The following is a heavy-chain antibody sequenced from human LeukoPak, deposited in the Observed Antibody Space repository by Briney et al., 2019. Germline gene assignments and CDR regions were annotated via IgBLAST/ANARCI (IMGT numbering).Heavy chain of an antibody. J-gene: IGHJ5*02. CDR2: ISGSGDNT. Sequence: PGGSLRLSCAASGITLNSHAMSWVRQAPGKGLQWVSAISGSGDNTYYADSVKGRFTISRDNSKNTLYLQMNSLRADDTAVYYCAKDQDSGSYYWFDPWGQGTLVTVSS. V-gene: IGHV3-23*01. D-gene: IGHD1-26*01. CDR3: AKDQDSGSYYWFDP. CDR1: GITLNSHA.